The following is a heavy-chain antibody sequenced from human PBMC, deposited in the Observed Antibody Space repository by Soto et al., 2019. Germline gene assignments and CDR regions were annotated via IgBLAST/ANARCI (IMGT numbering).Heavy chain of an antibody. CDR1: GFTFNTHW. CDR3: ARGGAMGVDY. CDR2: IYFDGITT. J-gene: IGHJ4*02. Sequence: EVQLVESGGGVVQPGGSLRLSCTASGFTFNTHWMNWVRQAPGKGLVWVSRIYFDGITTNYADYVKGRLTVSRDNAKNTVYLHVNTLRDEDTAVYYCARGGAMGVDYWGQGTLVTVSS. D-gene: IGHD1-26*01. V-gene: IGHV3-74*01.